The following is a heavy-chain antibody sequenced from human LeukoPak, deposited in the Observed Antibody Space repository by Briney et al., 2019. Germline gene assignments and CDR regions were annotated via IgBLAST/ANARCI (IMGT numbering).Heavy chain of an antibody. D-gene: IGHD3-3*01. CDR3: ASQSQTITIFGVVMTAHAFDI. Sequence: ASVKVSCKASGYTFTGYYMHWVRQAPGQGLEWMGWINPNSGGTNYAQKFQGRVTMTRDTSISTAYMELSRLRSDDTAVYYCASQSQTITIFGVVMTAHAFDIWGQGTMVTVSS. CDR1: GYTFTGYY. V-gene: IGHV1-2*02. CDR2: INPNSGGT. J-gene: IGHJ3*02.